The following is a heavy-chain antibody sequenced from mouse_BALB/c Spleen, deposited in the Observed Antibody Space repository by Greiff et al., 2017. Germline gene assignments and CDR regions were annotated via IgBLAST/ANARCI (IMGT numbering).Heavy chain of an antibody. CDR2: ISSGGSYT. D-gene: IGHD1-1*01. V-gene: IGHV5-6*01. J-gene: IGHJ3*01. CDR1: GFTFSSYG. Sequence: VQLKESGGDLVKPGGSLKLSCAASGFTFSSYGMSWVRQTPDKRLEWVATISSGGSYTYYPDSVKGRFTISRDNAKNTLYLQMSSLKSEDTAMYYCARHGSSYWFAYWGQGTLVTVSA. CDR3: ARHGSSYWFAY.